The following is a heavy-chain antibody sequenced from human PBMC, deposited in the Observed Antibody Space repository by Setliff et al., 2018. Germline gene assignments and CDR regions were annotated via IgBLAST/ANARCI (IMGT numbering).Heavy chain of an antibody. CDR1: GGSFSGYY. CDR3: ARIAYFDFWRGFGVGAFDL. J-gene: IGHJ3*01. Sequence: SETLSLTCAVYGGSFSGYYWSWIRQPPGKGLEWIGEINHSGSTNYNPSLKSRVTILVDTSKNQFSLRLSSVTAADRAVYYCARIAYFDFWRGFGVGAFDLWGHGSVVT. D-gene: IGHD3-3*01. CDR2: INHSGST. V-gene: IGHV4-34*01.